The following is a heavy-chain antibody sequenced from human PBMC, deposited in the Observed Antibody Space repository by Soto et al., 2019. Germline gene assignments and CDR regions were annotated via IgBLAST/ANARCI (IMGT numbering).Heavy chain of an antibody. Sequence: SETLSLTCTVSGGSISSYYWSWIRQPPGKGLEWIGYIYYSGSTNYNPSLKSRVTISVDTSKNQFSLKLSSVTAADTAVYYCARALTTRHYGVDVWGQGTTVTVSS. V-gene: IGHV4-59*01. CDR3: ARALTTRHYGVDV. CDR2: IYYSGST. CDR1: GGSISSYY. D-gene: IGHD1-1*01. J-gene: IGHJ6*02.